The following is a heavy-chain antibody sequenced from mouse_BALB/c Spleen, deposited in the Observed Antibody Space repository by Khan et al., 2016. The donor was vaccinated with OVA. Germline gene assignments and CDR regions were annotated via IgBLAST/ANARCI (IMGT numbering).Heavy chain of an antibody. J-gene: IGHJ4*01. V-gene: IGHV1-7*01. CDR2: INPNTGYN. CDR3: ATSGHYGGNYYFGMDY. CDR1: GYTFTTYW. Sequence: QVQLKQSGAELAKPGASVKMSCKASGYTFTTYWIHWIKQRPGQGLEWIGYINPNTGYNECEQKFKDKATLTADKSSSTAYMQLTSLTSEDSAVYYGATSGHYGGNYYFGMDYWGQGTSGTVSS. D-gene: IGHD1-1*01.